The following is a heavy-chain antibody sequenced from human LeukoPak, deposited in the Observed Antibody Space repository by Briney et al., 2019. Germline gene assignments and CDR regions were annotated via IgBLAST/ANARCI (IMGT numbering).Heavy chain of an antibody. Sequence: SETLSLTCTVSGGSISSSSYYWGWIRQPPGKGLEWIGSIYYSGSTYYNPSLKSRVTISVDRSKNQFSLKLSSVTAADTAVYYCARGGRYDINLRYWGQGTLVTVSS. CDR2: IYYSGST. D-gene: IGHD3-9*01. J-gene: IGHJ4*02. V-gene: IGHV4-39*07. CDR1: GGSISSSSYY. CDR3: ARGGRYDINLRY.